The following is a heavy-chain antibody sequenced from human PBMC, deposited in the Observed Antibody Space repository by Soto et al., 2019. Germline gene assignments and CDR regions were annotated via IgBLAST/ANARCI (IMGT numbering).Heavy chain of an antibody. CDR3: ARATTKDGT. V-gene: IGHV1-69*06. D-gene: IGHD1-26*01. CDR1: GGTFSSLG. J-gene: IGHJ5*02. Sequence: QVQLVQSGAEVKKAGSSVKVSCKVSGGTFSSLGLSWVRQAPGQGLEWMGGIIPIFGTTNYARKFQGRLTITADKGRSTAYMELTNLTSEDTAVYYCARATTKDGTWGQGTLGTVSS. CDR2: IIPIFGTT.